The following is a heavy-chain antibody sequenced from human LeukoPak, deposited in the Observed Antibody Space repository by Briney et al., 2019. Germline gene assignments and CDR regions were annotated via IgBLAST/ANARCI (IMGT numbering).Heavy chain of an antibody. CDR3: VRWSYDNSAYYYDH. Sequence: GGSLRLSCAASGFIFKQYVMSWVRQAPGKGLEWVSAINDSGATTYYADSVRGRFTISSDDSKNMLYLQMSSLRAEDTAVYYCVRWSYDNSAYYYDHWGQGTLVTVSS. CDR2: INDSGATT. CDR1: GFIFKQYV. D-gene: IGHD3-22*01. J-gene: IGHJ4*02. V-gene: IGHV3-23*01.